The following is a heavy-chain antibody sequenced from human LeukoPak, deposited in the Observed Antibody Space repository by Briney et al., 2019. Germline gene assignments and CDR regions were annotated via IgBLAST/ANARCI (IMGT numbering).Heavy chain of an antibody. J-gene: IGHJ4*02. CDR3: ARDMYSGYDPSGIYDY. D-gene: IGHD5-12*01. Sequence: PSETLSLTCALSGYSISSGYYWGWIRQPPGKGLEWIGSIYHSGSTYYNPSLKSRVTISVDTSKNQFSLKLSSVTAADTAVYYCARDMYSGYDPSGIYDYWGQGTLVTVSS. CDR1: GYSISSGYY. CDR2: IYHSGST. V-gene: IGHV4-38-2*02.